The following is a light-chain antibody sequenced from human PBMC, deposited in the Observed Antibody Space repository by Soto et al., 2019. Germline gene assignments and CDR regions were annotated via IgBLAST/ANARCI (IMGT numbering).Light chain of an antibody. J-gene: IGKJ1*01. V-gene: IGKV3-15*01. CDR1: QSVSSS. CDR3: QHFHNWPPWT. CDR2: GAS. Sequence: EVVMTQSPDTLSVSPGERATLSCRASQSVSSSLAWYQQKTGQAPRLLIYGASTRATGVPARFSGSGYGTEFTLTISSLQSEDVAVYYCQHFHNWPPWTFGQGTSVEIK.